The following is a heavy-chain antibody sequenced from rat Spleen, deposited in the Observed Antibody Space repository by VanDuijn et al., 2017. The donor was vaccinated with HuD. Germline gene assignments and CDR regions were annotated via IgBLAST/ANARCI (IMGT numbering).Heavy chain of an antibody. CDR2: MRYDGDT. CDR1: GFSLTRYH. D-gene: IGHD1-2*01. J-gene: IGHJ4*01. V-gene: IGHV2-63*01. CDR3: TRAIAADYVMAA. Sequence: QVQLKESGPGLVQPSQTLSLTCTVSGFSLTRYHVTWVRQPSGKGLEWMGRMRYDGDTAYNSALKSRLSVSRDTSKNQVFLKMNSLQTDDTAIYYCTRAIAADYVMAAWGQGTSVTVSS.